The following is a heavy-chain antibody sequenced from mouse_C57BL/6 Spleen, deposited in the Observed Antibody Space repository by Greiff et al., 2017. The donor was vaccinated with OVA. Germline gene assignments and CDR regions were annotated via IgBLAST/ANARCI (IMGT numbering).Heavy chain of an antibody. Sequence: VQLQQSGAELAKPGASVKLSCKAFGYTFTSYWMHWVKQRPGQGLEWIGYINPSSGYTKYNQKFKDKATLTADKSSSTAYMQLSSLTYEDSAVYYCARGATVVATDFDYWGQGTTLTVSS. CDR3: ARGATVVATDFDY. V-gene: IGHV1-7*01. CDR2: INPSSGYT. CDR1: GYTFTSYW. J-gene: IGHJ2*01. D-gene: IGHD1-1*01.